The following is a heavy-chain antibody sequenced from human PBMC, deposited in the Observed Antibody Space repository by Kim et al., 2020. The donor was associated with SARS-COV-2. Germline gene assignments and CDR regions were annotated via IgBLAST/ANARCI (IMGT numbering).Heavy chain of an antibody. Sequence: LQSRVTIAVDTSKNQFSLKLSSVTAADTAVYYCARDSRYYYGSGSYNFDLWGRGTLVTVSS. V-gene: IGHV4-59*01. J-gene: IGHJ2*01. CDR3: ARDSRYYYGSGSYNFDL. D-gene: IGHD3-10*01.